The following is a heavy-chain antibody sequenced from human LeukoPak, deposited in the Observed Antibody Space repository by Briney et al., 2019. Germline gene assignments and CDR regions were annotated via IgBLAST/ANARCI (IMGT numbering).Heavy chain of an antibody. D-gene: IGHD3-9*01. J-gene: IGHJ4*02. CDR2: INQDGSEE. Sequence: GGSLRLSCAASGFTFSIYWMSWVRQAPGKGLEWVANINQDGSEEYYVDSLKGRFTISRDNAKNSLYLQMNSLRAEDTAVYYCARVRDFDWLLLGYFDYWGQGTLVTVSS. V-gene: IGHV3-7*02. CDR1: GFTFSIYW. CDR3: ARVRDFDWLLLGYFDY.